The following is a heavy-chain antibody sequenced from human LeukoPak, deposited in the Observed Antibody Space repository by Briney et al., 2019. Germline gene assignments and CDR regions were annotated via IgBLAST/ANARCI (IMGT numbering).Heavy chain of an antibody. J-gene: IGHJ4*02. CDR1: GYTFTSYA. D-gene: IGHD6-19*01. CDR2: INAGNGNR. CDR3: ARVSDDSGWNFDY. V-gene: IGHV1-3*01. Sequence: ASVKVSCKASGYTFTSYAIHWVRQAPGQRLEWMGWINAGNGNRKYSQKFQDRVTITREPTATTAYMELNSLTSEDTAVYYCARVSDDSGWNFDYWGQGTLVTVSS.